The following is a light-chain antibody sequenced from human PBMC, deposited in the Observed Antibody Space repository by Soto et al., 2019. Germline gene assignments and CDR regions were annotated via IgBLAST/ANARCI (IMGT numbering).Light chain of an antibody. CDR3: QQRSNWPPT. CDR1: QSVSSY. V-gene: IGKV3-11*01. CDR2: DAS. Sequence: EIVLTQSPATLSLSPGERATLXXXASQSVSSYLAWYQQKPGQAPRLLIYDASNRATGIPARFSGSGSGTDFTLTISSLEPEDFAVYYCQQRSNWPPTFGPGTKVDIK. J-gene: IGKJ3*01.